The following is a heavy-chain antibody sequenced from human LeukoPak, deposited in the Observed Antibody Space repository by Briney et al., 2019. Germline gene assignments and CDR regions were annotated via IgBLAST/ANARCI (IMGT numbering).Heavy chain of an antibody. V-gene: IGHV1-8*01. CDR1: GYIFTSYD. J-gene: IGHJ4*02. CDR2: MSPNSGNT. Sequence: ASVKVSCKASGYIFTSYDINWVRQATGRRLEWLGWMSPNSGNTGYAQKFQGRVTMTRSTALSTAYMELSSLKSDDTAVYYCTRGPPNWGYDFWGQGTLVTVSS. CDR3: TRGPPNWGYDF. D-gene: IGHD3/OR15-3a*01.